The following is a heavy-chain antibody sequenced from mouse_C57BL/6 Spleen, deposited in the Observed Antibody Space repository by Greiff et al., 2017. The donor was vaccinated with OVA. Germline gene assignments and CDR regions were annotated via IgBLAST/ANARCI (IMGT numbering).Heavy chain of an antibody. CDR1: GFSLTSYG. CDR2: IWGGGSR. V-gene: IGHV2-9*01. J-gene: IGHJ3*01. Sequence: VQGVESGPGLVAPSQSLSITCTVSGFSLTSYGVDWVRQPPGKGLEWLGVIWGGGSRNYNSALMSRLSISKDNSKSQVFLKMKSLQTDDTAMYYSAKHPFAYWGQGTLVTVSA. CDR3: AKHPFAY.